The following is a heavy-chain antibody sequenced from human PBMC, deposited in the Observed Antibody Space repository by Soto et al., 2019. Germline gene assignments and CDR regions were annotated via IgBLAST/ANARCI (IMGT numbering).Heavy chain of an antibody. J-gene: IGHJ4*02. D-gene: IGHD6-13*01. V-gene: IGHV1-69*02. CDR1: GGTFSSYT. CDR2: IIPILGIA. CDR3: ARVSSSAYFDY. Sequence: QVQLVQSGAEVKKPGSSVKVSCKASGGTFSSYTISWVRQAPGQGLEWMGRIIPILGIANYAQKFQGRVTINADKSTSTAYMELSSLRSEDTAVYYCARVSSSAYFDYWGQGTLVTVSS.